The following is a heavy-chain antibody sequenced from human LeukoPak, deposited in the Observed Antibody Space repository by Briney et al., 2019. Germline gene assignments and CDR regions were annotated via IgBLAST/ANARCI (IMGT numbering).Heavy chain of an antibody. CDR1: GFTFSSYA. V-gene: IGHV3-64*01. CDR3: AKDRHWGFDY. Sequence: GGSLRLSCAASGFTFSSYAMHWVRQAPEKGLEYVSAISSNGGSTYYANSVKGRFTISRDNSKNTLYLQMGSLRAEDMAVYYCAKDRHWGFDYWGQGTLVTVSS. D-gene: IGHD7-27*01. CDR2: ISSNGGST. J-gene: IGHJ4*02.